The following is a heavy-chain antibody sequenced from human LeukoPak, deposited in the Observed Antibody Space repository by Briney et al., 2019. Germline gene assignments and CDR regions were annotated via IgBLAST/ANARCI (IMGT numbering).Heavy chain of an antibody. CDR1: GGSISSYY. CDR3: ARIRYYYGSGYYFDY. Sequence: PSETLSLTCTVSGGSISSYYWSWIRQPPGKGLEWIGHIYYSGSTNYNPSLKSRVTISVDTSKNQFSLKLSSVTAADTAVYYCARIRYYYGSGYYFDYWGQGTLVTVSS. J-gene: IGHJ4*02. V-gene: IGHV4-59*01. CDR2: IYYSGST. D-gene: IGHD3-10*01.